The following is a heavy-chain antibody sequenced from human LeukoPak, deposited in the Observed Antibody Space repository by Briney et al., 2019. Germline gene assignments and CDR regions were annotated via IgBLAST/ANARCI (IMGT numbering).Heavy chain of an antibody. J-gene: IGHJ4*02. D-gene: IGHD3-10*01. CDR2: INWNGGST. CDR3: ARDRGQVWFGLDF. V-gene: IGHV3-20*04. CDR1: GFTFDDYG. Sequence: GGSLRLSCAASGFTFDDYGMNWVRQAPGRGLEWVSGINWNGGSTGYADSVKGRFTISRDNAKNSLYLQMNSLRAEDTALYYCARDRGQVWFGLDFWGQGTLVTVSS.